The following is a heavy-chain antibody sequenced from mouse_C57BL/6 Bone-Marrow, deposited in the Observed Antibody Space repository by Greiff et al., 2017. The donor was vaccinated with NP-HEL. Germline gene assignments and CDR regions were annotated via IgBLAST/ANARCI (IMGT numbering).Heavy chain of an antibody. CDR1: GYTFTSYW. J-gene: IGHJ4*01. Sequence: QVQLQQPGAELVKPGASVKLSCKASGYTFTSYWMHWVKQRPGQGLEWIGMIHPNSGSTNYNEKFKSKATLTVDKSSSTAYMQLSSLTSEDSAVYYCARYCSGGSFYAMDYWGQGTSVTVSS. CDR2: IHPNSGST. D-gene: IGHD1-1*02. CDR3: ARYCSGGSFYAMDY. V-gene: IGHV1-64*01.